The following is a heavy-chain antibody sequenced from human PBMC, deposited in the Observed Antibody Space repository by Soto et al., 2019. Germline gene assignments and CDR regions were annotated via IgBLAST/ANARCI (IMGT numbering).Heavy chain of an antibody. V-gene: IGHV1-18*01. CDR2: ISAYNGNT. CDR1: GYTFTSYG. J-gene: IGHJ6*02. D-gene: IGHD2-15*01. CDR3: ARGACGGSCLYYYYYGMDV. Sequence: ASVKVSCKASGYTFTSYGISWVRQAPGQGLEWMGWISAYNGNTNYAQKLQGRVTMTTDTSTSTAYMELRSLRSDDTAVYYCARGACGGSCLYYYYYGMDVWGQGTTVTVSS.